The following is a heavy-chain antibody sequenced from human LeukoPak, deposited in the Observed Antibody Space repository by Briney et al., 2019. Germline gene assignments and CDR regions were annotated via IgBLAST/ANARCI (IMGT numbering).Heavy chain of an antibody. CDR2: IIPIFGTA. J-gene: IGHJ4*02. D-gene: IGHD5-18*01. CDR1: GGTFSSYA. V-gene: IGHV1-69*13. CDR3: AVLGGYNYASEYFDS. Sequence: ASVKVSCKASGGTFSSYAISWVRQAPGQGLEWMGGIIPIFGTANYAQKFQGRVTITADESTSTAYMELSSLRSEDTAVYYCAVLGGYNYASEYFDSWGQGTLVTVSS.